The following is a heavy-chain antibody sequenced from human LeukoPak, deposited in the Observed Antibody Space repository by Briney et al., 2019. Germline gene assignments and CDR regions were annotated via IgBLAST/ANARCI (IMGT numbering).Heavy chain of an antibody. CDR3: AKVGTTGTHRWFAP. V-gene: IGHV4-38-2*01. CDR2: IYHSGGS. J-gene: IGHJ5*02. D-gene: IGHD1-1*01. CDR1: GYSTTNDYY. Sequence: SETLSPSPVLSGYSTTNDYYWAWFRQPPGKGLEWIGNIYHSGGSYYNPSLKSRVTILVDTSKTQFSLKLSSVTAAATAVYYCAKVGTTGTHRWFAPWGEGNLVTVSS.